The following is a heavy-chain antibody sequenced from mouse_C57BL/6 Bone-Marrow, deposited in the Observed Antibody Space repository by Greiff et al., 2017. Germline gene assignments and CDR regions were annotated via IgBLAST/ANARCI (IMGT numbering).Heavy chain of an antibody. Sequence: EVQLQQSGPELVKPGASVKIPCKASGYTFTDYNMDWVKQSHGKSLEWIGDINPNNGGTIYNQKFKGKATLTVDKSSSTAYMGLRSLTSEDTAVYYCAREEGDWDWFAYWGQGTLVTVSA. J-gene: IGHJ3*01. D-gene: IGHD4-1*01. CDR3: AREEGDWDWFAY. CDR1: GYTFTDYN. V-gene: IGHV1-18*01. CDR2: INPNNGGT.